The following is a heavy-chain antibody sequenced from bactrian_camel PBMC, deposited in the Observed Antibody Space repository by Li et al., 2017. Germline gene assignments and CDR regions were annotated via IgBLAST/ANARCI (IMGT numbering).Heavy chain of an antibody. CDR2: IHSQGHFT. V-gene: IGHV3S6*01. CDR3: AADESLGFVLSGGCTGLNFHY. CDR1: GYTASWYC. J-gene: IGHJ4*01. Sequence: HVQLVESGGGSVQIGGSLRLSCAGSGYTASWYCLGWFRQAPGKEREGVAAIHSQGHFTRYADSVKGRFTISRDNTETTLYLQMNNLKPVDTAEYYCAADESLGFVLSGGCTGLNFHYWGQGTQVTVS. D-gene: IGHD5*01.